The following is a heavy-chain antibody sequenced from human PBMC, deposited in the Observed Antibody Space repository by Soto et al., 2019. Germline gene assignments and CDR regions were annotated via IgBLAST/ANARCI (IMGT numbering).Heavy chain of an antibody. J-gene: IGHJ5*02. Sequence: PSETLSLTCAVYGGSFSGYYWSWIRQPPGKGLEWIGEINHSGSTNYNPSVKSRVTISVDTSKNQFSLKLSSVTAADTAVYYCARGGGGDLKPYNWFDPWGQGTLVTVSS. V-gene: IGHV4-34*01. CDR2: INHSGST. CDR1: GGSFSGYY. D-gene: IGHD2-21*02. CDR3: ARGGGGDLKPYNWFDP.